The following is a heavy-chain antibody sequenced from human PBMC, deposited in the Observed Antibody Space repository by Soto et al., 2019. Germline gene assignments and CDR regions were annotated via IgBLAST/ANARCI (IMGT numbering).Heavy chain of an antibody. J-gene: IGHJ4*02. CDR3: ARADYYGSGSYSTLLDC. Sequence: ASVKVSCKASGYTFTSYYMHWVRQAPGQGLEWMGIINPSGGSTSYAQKFQGRVTMTRDTSTSTVYMELSSLRSEDTAVYYCARADYYGSGSYSTLLDCWGQGTLVTVSS. D-gene: IGHD3-10*01. CDR2: INPSGGST. V-gene: IGHV1-46*01. CDR1: GYTFTSYY.